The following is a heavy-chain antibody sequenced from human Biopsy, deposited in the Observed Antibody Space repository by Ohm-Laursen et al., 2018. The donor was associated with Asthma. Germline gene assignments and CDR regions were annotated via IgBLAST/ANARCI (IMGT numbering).Heavy chain of an antibody. Sequence: SLRLSCVASGFAVSRDHMFWVRQAPGKGLEWVSVIYSGGTSHTADSVRGRFTISRDYSKNTLYLQMHSLRAEDTAVYYCARGDSSNWSHYYFDYWGQGTLVTVSS. CDR1: GFAVSRDH. V-gene: IGHV3-53*01. CDR2: IYSGGTS. J-gene: IGHJ4*02. D-gene: IGHD3-22*01. CDR3: ARGDSSNWSHYYFDY.